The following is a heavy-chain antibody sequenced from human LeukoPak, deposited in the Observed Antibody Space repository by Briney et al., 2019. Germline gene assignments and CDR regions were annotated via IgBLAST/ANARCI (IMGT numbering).Heavy chain of an antibody. J-gene: IGHJ6*04. CDR1: EFTFGDYA. V-gene: IGHV3-49*04. D-gene: IGHD2-2*01. CDR3: TRDPAGAAMLSLQDYYYGMDV. Sequence: GRSLRLSCTASEFTFGDYAMSWVRQAPGKGLEWVGFIRSKAYGGTTEYAASVKGRFTISRDDSKSIAYLQMNSLKTEDTAVYYCTRDPAGAAMLSLQDYYYGMDVWGKGTTVTVSS. CDR2: IRSKAYGGTT.